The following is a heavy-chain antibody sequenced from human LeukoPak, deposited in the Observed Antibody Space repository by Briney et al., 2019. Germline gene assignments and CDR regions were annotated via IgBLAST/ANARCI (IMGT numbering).Heavy chain of an antibody. D-gene: IGHD3-16*02. CDR1: GYTFSSYY. V-gene: IGHV1-46*01. CDR3: ARENRLSAWQTGYGMDV. Sequence: ASVKVSCKASGYTFSSYYMHWVRQAPGQGLEWMGIINRSGGSTSYAQKFQGRVTMTRDTSTSTVYMELSSLRSEDTAVYYCARENRLSAWQTGYGMDVWGQGTTVTVSS. J-gene: IGHJ6*02. CDR2: INRSGGST.